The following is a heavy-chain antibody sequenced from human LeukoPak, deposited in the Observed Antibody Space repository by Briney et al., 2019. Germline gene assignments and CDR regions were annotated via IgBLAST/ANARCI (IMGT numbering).Heavy chain of an antibody. D-gene: IGHD6-13*01. CDR1: GFTFSSYG. CDR3: AKGVYSSWTNWFDP. V-gene: IGHV3-30*18. J-gene: IGHJ5*02. Sequence: GRSLRHSCAASGFTFSSYGMHWVRQAPGKGLEWVAVISYDGSNKYYADSVKGRFTISRDNSKNTLYLQMNSLRAEDTAVYYCAKGVYSSWTNWFDPWGQGTLVTVSS. CDR2: ISYDGSNK.